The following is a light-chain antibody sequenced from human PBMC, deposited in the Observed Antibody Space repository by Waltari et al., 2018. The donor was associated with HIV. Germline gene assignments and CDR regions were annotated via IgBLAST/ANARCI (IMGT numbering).Light chain of an antibody. J-gene: IGLJ3*02. CDR1: SSDVGGYNF. Sequence: QSALTQPPSASGSPGQSVIISCTGTSSDVGGYNFVSWYQQHPGKAPKLLIFEATKRPSGVPVRFSGSKSGNTASLTVSGLQAEDEADYYCSSYAGSSKLVFGGGTKLTVL. V-gene: IGLV2-8*01. CDR2: EAT. CDR3: SSYAGSSKLV.